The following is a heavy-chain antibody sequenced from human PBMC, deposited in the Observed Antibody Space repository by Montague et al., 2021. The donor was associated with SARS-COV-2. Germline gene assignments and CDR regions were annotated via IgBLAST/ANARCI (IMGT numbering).Heavy chain of an antibody. Sequence: SETLSLTCAVYGGSFSGYYWSWIRQPPGMGPEWIGGITDGGNTDYNPSLKSRVTLSVDTSKRHFSLTLTSLTAVDTSVYYCARRQLGYCDGVGCPLDAFDIWGQGTTVTVSS. CDR2: ITDGGNT. J-gene: IGHJ3*02. CDR3: ARRQLGYCDGVGCPLDAFDI. D-gene: IGHD2-15*01. CDR1: GGSFSGYY. V-gene: IGHV4-34*01.